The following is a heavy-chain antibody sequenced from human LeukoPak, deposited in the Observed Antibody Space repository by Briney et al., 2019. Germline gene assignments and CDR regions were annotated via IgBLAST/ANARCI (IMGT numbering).Heavy chain of an antibody. V-gene: IGHV3-23*01. CDR3: ARDSIAVAGIFDY. Sequence: GGSLRLSCAASGFTFSSYGMSWVRQAPGKGLEWVSAISGSGGSTYYADSVKGRFTISRDNSKNTLYLQMNSLRAEDTAVYYCARDSIAVAGIFDYWGQGTLVTVSS. J-gene: IGHJ4*02. CDR1: GFTFSSYG. D-gene: IGHD6-19*01. CDR2: ISGSGGST.